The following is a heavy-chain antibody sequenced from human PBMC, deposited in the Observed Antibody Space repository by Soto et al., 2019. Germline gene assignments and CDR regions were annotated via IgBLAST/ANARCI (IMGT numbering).Heavy chain of an antibody. CDR2: IIPFFGTS. CDR1: GGTFSSYH. Sequence: QVQLVQSGAEVKKPGSSVKVSCGASGGTFSSYHINWVRQAPGQGLEWMGGIIPFFGTSNYAQKFQGRVTITADESTSTAYMELRSLRSEDTAVYYCARVGHITNYGMAVWGQGTTVTVSS. D-gene: IGHD1-26*01. V-gene: IGHV1-69*01. CDR3: ARVGHITNYGMAV. J-gene: IGHJ6*02.